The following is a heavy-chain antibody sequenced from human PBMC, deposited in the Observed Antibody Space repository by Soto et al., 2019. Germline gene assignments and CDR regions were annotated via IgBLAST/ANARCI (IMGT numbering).Heavy chain of an antibody. CDR2: ISYDGSNK. CDR1: GFTFSNYV. Sequence: GGSLRLSCAASGFTFSNYVMHWVRQAPGKGLEWVAVISYDGSNKYYADSVKGRFTISRDNSKNTLYLQMNSLRAEDTAVYYCAKDWELRSFDFWGQGTLVTVSS. CDR3: AKDWELRSFDF. J-gene: IGHJ4*02. D-gene: IGHD1-26*01. V-gene: IGHV3-30*18.